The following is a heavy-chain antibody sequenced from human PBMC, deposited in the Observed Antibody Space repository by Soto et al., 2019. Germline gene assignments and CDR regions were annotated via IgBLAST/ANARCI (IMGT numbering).Heavy chain of an antibody. CDR3: AKAGLLTMIAPFDI. Sequence: GGSLRLSCAASGFTFSSYAMSWVRQAPGKGLEWASAISGSGGSTYYADSVKGRFTITRDNSKNTLYLQMNSLGAEDTAVYYCAKAGLLTMIAPFDIWGQGTMVTVSS. D-gene: IGHD3-22*01. CDR2: ISGSGGST. J-gene: IGHJ3*02. CDR1: GFTFSSYA. V-gene: IGHV3-23*01.